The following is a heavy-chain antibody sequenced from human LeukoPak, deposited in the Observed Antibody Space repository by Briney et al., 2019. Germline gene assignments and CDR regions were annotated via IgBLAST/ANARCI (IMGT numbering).Heavy chain of an antibody. CDR3: AKAYGSGNLYYYYGMDV. Sequence: GGSLRLSCGASGFTFTIYTMSWVRQAPGKGLEWVSSISGSGGSTYYADSVKGRFTTSRDNSKNTLYLQMNSLRAEDTAVYFCAKAYGSGNLYYYYGMDVWGQGTTVTVSS. V-gene: IGHV3-23*01. D-gene: IGHD3-10*01. J-gene: IGHJ6*02. CDR2: ISGSGGST. CDR1: GFTFTIYT.